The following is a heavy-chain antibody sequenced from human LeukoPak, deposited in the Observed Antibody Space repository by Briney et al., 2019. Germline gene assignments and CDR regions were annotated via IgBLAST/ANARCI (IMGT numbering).Heavy chain of an antibody. V-gene: IGHV3-53*01. CDR2: IYSGGTT. CDR1: GFPVSGYY. J-gene: IGHJ4*02. CDR3: ARMLISSGYYVDY. D-gene: IGHD3-22*01. Sequence: PGGSLRLSCAASGFPVSGYYMSWVRQAPGKGLDWVSVIYSGGTTYDADSAKGRFTISRDESKNMLYLPMNSLRAEDTAIYYCARMLISSGYYVDYWGQGTLVTVSS.